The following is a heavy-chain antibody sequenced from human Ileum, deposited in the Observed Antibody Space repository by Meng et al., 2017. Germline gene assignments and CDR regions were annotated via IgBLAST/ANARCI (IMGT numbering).Heavy chain of an antibody. Sequence: QVQLQESGPGLVKPSQTRSLTFRVSGASLSTGGYYWGWIRQQPGKGLEWIGYSYYDGSSYYNPSLKSRPIISLDASKSQFSLRLTSMTAADTAIYYCTRGGFGYSVPFDFWGQGTLVTVSS. D-gene: IGHD5/OR15-5a*01. CDR1: GASLSTGGYY. CDR3: TRGGFGYSVPFDF. CDR2: SYYDGSS. V-gene: IGHV4-31*03. J-gene: IGHJ4*02.